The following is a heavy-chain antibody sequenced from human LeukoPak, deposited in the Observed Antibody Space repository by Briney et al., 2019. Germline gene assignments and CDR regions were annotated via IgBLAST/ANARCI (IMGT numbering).Heavy chain of an antibody. Sequence: PGGSLRLSCAASGFTFSSYAMSWVRQAPGKGLDWVSVISGSGDTTYYADSVKGRFTISRDNSKNTLYLQMNSLRAEDTAVCYCAKTFYYGSSGYCNFDYWGQGTLVTVSS. V-gene: IGHV3-23*01. CDR1: GFTFSSYA. CDR3: AKTFYYGSSGYCNFDY. D-gene: IGHD3-22*01. J-gene: IGHJ4*02. CDR2: ISGSGDTT.